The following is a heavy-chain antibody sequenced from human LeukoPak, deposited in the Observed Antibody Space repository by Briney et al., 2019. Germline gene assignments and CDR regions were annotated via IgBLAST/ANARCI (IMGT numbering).Heavy chain of an antibody. CDR1: GFTFSSYG. V-gene: IGHV3-30*02. CDR2: IRYDGSNK. Sequence: GGSLRLSCAASGFTFSSYGMHWVRQAPGKGLEWVAFIRYDGSNKYYADSVKGRFTISRDNSKNTLYLQMNSLRAEDTAVYYCANDLRSQRGYSYGTSYYYYYMDVWGKGTTVTVSS. J-gene: IGHJ6*03. CDR3: ANDLRSQRGYSYGTSYYYYYMDV. D-gene: IGHD5-18*01.